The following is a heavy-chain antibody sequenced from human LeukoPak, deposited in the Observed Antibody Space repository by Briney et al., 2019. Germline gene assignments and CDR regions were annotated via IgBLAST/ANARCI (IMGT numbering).Heavy chain of an antibody. Sequence: GGSLRLSCAASGFTFSSYSMNWVRQAPGKGLEWVSSISSSSSYIYYADSVKGRFTISRDNAKNSLYLQMSSLRAEDTAVYYCARDLYGSGSYAFDYWGQGTLVTVSS. J-gene: IGHJ4*02. CDR2: ISSSSSYI. V-gene: IGHV3-21*01. D-gene: IGHD3-10*01. CDR1: GFTFSSYS. CDR3: ARDLYGSGSYAFDY.